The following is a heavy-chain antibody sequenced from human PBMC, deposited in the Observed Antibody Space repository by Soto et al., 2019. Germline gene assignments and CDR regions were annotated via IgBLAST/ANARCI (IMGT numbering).Heavy chain of an antibody. CDR3: ARSAGTTWGGYYGMDV. CDR2: INPNSGGT. V-gene: IGHV1-2*02. J-gene: IGHJ6*02. D-gene: IGHD1-7*01. Sequence: ASVKVSCKASGYTFTGYYMHCVVQSPLQWLEWMGWINPNSGGTNYAQKFQGRVTMTRDTSISTAYMELSRLRSDDTAVYYCARSAGTTWGGYYGMDVWGQGTTVTVSS. CDR1: GYTFTGYY.